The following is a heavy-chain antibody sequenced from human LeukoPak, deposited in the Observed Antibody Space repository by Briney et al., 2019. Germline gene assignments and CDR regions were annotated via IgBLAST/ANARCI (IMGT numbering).Heavy chain of an antibody. Sequence: GGSLRLSCAASQFTFSNYAMSWVRQAPGKRLEWVSAISGSGNTTYFGDSVTGRFTISRDNAKNTVYLQMNSLSAEDTAVYYCAKGPAPYCSGGSCYSPHWYFDLWGRGTLVTVSS. J-gene: IGHJ2*01. V-gene: IGHV3-23*01. D-gene: IGHD2-15*01. CDR2: ISGSGNTT. CDR3: AKGPAPYCSGGSCYSPHWYFDL. CDR1: QFTFSNYA.